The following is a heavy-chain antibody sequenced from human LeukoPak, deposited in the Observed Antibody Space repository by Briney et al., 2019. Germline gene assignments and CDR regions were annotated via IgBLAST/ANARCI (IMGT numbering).Heavy chain of an antibody. CDR2: INHSGST. J-gene: IGHJ5*02. D-gene: IGHD4-17*01. Sequence: TSETLSLTCAVYGGSFSGYYWSWIRQPPGKGLEWIGEINHSGSTNYNPSPKSRVTISVDTSKNQFSLELSSVTAADTAVYYCASTGYGDNWFDPWGQGTLVTVSS. V-gene: IGHV4-34*01. CDR3: ASTGYGDNWFDP. CDR1: GGSFSGYY.